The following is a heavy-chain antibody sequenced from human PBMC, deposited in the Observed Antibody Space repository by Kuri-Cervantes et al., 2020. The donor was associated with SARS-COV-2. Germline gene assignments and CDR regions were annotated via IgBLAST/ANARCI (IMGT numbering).Heavy chain of an antibody. Sequence: LRLSCTVSGGSISSGGYYWSWIRQHPGKGLEWIGYIYYSGSTYYNPSLKSRVTISVDMSKNQFSLKLSSVTAADTAVYYCARERGIAAAGTNYFDYWGQGTLVTVSS. CDR3: ARERGIAAAGTNYFDY. J-gene: IGHJ4*02. D-gene: IGHD6-13*01. CDR2: IYYSGST. V-gene: IGHV4-31*03. CDR1: GGSISSGGYY.